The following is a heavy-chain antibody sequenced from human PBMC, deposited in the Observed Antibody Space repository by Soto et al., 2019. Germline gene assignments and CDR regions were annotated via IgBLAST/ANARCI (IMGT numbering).Heavy chain of an antibody. J-gene: IGHJ6*02. CDR2: ISAYNGNT. Sequence: ASVKVSCKASGYTFTSYGISWVRQAPGQGLEWMGWISAYNGNTNYAQKLQGRVTMTTDTSTRIAYMELRSLRSDDTAVYYCARVKNYDFWSGYSPYGMDVWGQGTTVTVSS. CDR3: ARVKNYDFWSGYSPYGMDV. V-gene: IGHV1-18*04. D-gene: IGHD3-3*01. CDR1: GYTFTSYG.